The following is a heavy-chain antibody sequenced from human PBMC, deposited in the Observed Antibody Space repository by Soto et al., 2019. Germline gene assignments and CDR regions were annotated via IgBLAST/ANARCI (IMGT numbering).Heavy chain of an antibody. Sequence: PGGSLRLPCAASGFTFSSYAMSWVRQAPGKGLEWVSAISGSGGSTYYADSVKGRFTISRDNSKNTLYLQMNSLRAEDTAVYYCAKDQARDTVVVVAATGPYYGMDVWGQGTTVTVSS. D-gene: IGHD2-15*01. CDR3: AKDQARDTVVVVAATGPYYGMDV. CDR2: ISGSGGST. V-gene: IGHV3-23*01. CDR1: GFTFSSYA. J-gene: IGHJ6*02.